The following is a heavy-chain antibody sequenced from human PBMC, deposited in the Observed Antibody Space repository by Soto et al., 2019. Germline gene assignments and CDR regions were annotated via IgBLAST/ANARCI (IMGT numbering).Heavy chain of an antibody. J-gene: IGHJ3*02. V-gene: IGHV4-30-2*01. D-gene: IGHD1-26*01. CDR3: ARGSGSYPALQDAFDI. CDR1: GGSISSGGYS. CDR2: IYHSGST. Sequence: QLQLQESGSGLVKPSQTLSLTCAVSGGSISSGGYSWSWIRQPPGKGLEWIGYIYHSGSTYYNPSLKSRVTISVDRSKNQFSLKLGSVTAADTAVYYCARGSGSYPALQDAFDIWGQGTMVTVSS.